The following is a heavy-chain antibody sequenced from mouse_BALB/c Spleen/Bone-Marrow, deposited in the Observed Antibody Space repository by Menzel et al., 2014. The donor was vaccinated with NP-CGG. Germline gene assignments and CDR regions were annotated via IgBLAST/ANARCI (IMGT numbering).Heavy chain of an antibody. J-gene: IGHJ3*01. V-gene: IGHV1S137*01. CDR2: ISTYYGDA. Sequence: VKLMESGAELVRPGVSVKISCKGSGYTFXDYAMHWVKQSHAKSLEWIGVISTYYGDASYNQKFKGKATMTVDKSSSTAYMELARLTSEDSAIYYCARDYDYGFAYWGQGTLVTVSA. D-gene: IGHD2-4*01. CDR3: ARDYDYGFAY. CDR1: GYTFXDYA.